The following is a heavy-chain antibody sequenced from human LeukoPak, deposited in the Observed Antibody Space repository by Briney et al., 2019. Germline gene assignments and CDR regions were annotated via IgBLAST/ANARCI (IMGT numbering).Heavy chain of an antibody. CDR2: MNPNSGNT. CDR3: ARKRTAMAKQNWFDP. Sequence: GASVKVSCKASGYTFTSHDINWVRQATGQGLEWMGRMNPNSGNTGYAQKFQGRVTMTRNTSISTAYMELSSLRSEDTAVYYCARKRTAMAKQNWFDPWGQGTLVTVSS. J-gene: IGHJ5*02. CDR1: GYTFTSHD. D-gene: IGHD5-18*01. V-gene: IGHV1-8*01.